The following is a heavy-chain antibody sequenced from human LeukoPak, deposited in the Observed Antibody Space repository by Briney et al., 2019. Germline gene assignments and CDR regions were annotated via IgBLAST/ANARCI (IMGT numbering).Heavy chain of an antibody. CDR2: INPNSGGT. J-gene: IGHJ4*02. CDR3: ARLDCGSGDDD. CDR1: GYTFTGYY. Sequence: ASVKVSCKASGYTFTGYYMHWVRQAPGQGLEWMGWINPNSGGTNYAQTFQGRVTMTRDTSISTAYMELSRLRSDDTAVYYCARLDCGSGDDDGGQGTLVTASA. V-gene: IGHV1-2*02. D-gene: IGHD3-3*01.